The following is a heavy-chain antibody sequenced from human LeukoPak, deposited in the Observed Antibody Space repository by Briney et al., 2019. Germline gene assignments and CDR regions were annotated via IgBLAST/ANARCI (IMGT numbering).Heavy chain of an antibody. CDR2: IYYSGST. D-gene: IGHD3-22*01. J-gene: IGHJ3*02. CDR3: ARDLLEVNSKRAFDI. CDR1: GGSINVYY. V-gene: IGHV4-59*01. Sequence: PSDTLSLTCTVSGGSINVYYWNWIRQPPGKALEWIGYIYYSGSTYYNPSLNNRVSMSVDPSKSQVSLRLSSVTAADTAVYFCARDLLEVNSKRAFDIWGQGTMVTVSS.